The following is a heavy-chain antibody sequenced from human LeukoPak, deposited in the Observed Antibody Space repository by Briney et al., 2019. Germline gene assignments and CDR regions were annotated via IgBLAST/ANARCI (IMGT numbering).Heavy chain of an antibody. J-gene: IGHJ4*02. CDR1: GFTFSSYG. D-gene: IGHD6-19*01. Sequence: GGSLRLSCAASGFTFSSYGMHWVRQAPGKGLEWVAVIWYDGSNKYYADSVKGRFTISRDNSKNTLYLQMNSLRAEDTAVYYCAKDSSGWIEYYFDYWGQGTLVTVSS. CDR2: IWYDGSNK. CDR3: AKDSSGWIEYYFDY. V-gene: IGHV3-30*02.